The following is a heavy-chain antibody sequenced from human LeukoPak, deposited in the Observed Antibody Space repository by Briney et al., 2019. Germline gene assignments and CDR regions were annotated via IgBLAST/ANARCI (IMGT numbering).Heavy chain of an antibody. J-gene: IGHJ5*02. Sequence: PSETLSLTCAVYGGSFSGYYWSWIRQPPGKGLEWIGEINHSGSTNYNPSLKSRVTISVDTSKNQFSLKLSSVTAADTAVYYCARGKDRVRFLEWLLKANWFDPWGQGTLVTVSS. CDR2: INHSGST. D-gene: IGHD3-3*01. V-gene: IGHV4-34*01. CDR1: GGSFSGYY. CDR3: ARGKDRVRFLEWLLKANWFDP.